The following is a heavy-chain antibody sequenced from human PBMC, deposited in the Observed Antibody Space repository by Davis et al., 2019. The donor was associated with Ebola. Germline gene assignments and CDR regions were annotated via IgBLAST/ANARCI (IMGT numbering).Heavy chain of an antibody. CDR1: GGTFSSYA. CDR2: IIPIFGTA. J-gene: IGHJ6*02. Sequence: SVKVSCKASGGTFSSYAISWVRQAPGQGLEWMGGIIPIFGTANYAQKFQGRVTITADESTSTAYMELSSLRSEDTAVYYCARKGYGSGSYEWGYYYYGMDVWGQGTTVTVSS. V-gene: IGHV1-69*13. D-gene: IGHD3-10*01. CDR3: ARKGYGSGSYEWGYYYYGMDV.